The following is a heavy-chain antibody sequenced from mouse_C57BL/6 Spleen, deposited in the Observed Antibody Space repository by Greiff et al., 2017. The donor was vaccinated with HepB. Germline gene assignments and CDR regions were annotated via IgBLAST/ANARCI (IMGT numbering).Heavy chain of an antibody. CDR2: INPGSGGT. Sequence: QVQLKESGAELVRPGTSVKVSCKASGYAFTNYLIEWVKQRPGQGLEWIGVINPGSGGTNYNEKFKGKATLTADKSSSTAYMQLSSLTSEDSAVYFCARSGDGVTGEYWGQGTTLTVSS. CDR3: ARSGDGVTGEY. CDR1: GYAFTNYL. V-gene: IGHV1-54*01. D-gene: IGHD2-1*01. J-gene: IGHJ2*01.